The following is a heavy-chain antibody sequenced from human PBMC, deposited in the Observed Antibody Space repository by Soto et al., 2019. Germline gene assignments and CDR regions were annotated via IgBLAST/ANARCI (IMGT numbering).Heavy chain of an antibody. CDR1: GGTFGSHP. CDR2: IIPVFNAA. D-gene: IGHD3-16*01. V-gene: IGHV1-69*06. Sequence: QVQLVQSGAEVKKPGSSVRVSCKVSGGTFGSHPVTWVRQAPGQGLEWMGEIIPVFNAANYAQRIQDRVTITEDRSATTVCLGLCRLTSADTATYYCARIETRTYHNTRGTDLEFWGQGTLVIVSS. CDR3: ARIETRTYHNTRGTDLEF. J-gene: IGHJ4*02.